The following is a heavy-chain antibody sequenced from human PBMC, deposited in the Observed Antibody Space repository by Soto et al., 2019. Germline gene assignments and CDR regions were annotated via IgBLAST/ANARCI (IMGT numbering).Heavy chain of an antibody. D-gene: IGHD3-10*01. CDR2: INSDGSST. CDR3: ARDQLLWFGEPDY. Sequence: SLRLSCAASGFTFSSYWMHWVRRAPGKGLVWVSRINSDGSSTSYADSVKGRFTISRDNAKNTLYLQMNSLRAEDTAVYYCARDQLLWFGEPDYWGQGTLVTVSS. J-gene: IGHJ4*02. V-gene: IGHV3-74*01. CDR1: GFTFSSYW.